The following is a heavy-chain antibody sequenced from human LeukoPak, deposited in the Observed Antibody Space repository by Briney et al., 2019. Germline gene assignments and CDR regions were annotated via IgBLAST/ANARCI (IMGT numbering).Heavy chain of an antibody. CDR2: ISSSGTTI. CDR3: ARGHSSGRRISTRPLDY. J-gene: IGHJ4*02. Sequence: PGGSLRLSCAASGFTFRTSGMNWVRQAPGKGLEWVSYISSSGTTISYAQSVKGRFTITRDNAKNSLYLQMNSLRAEDTAVYYCARGHSSGRRISTRPLDYWGQGTLVTVSS. V-gene: IGHV3-48*04. D-gene: IGHD6-19*01. CDR1: GFTFRTSG.